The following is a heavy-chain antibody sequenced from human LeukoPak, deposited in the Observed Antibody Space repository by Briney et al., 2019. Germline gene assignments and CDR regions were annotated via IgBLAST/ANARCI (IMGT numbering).Heavy chain of an antibody. D-gene: IGHD3-10*01. J-gene: IGHJ4*02. Sequence: SETLSLTCTVSGGSISSYYWSWIRQPPGKGLEWIGYIYYSGSTNYNPSLKSRVTISVDTSKNQFSLKLSSVTAADTAVYYCARVGTYGSGGYLSWLDYWGREPWSPSPQ. CDR3: ARVGTYGSGGYLSWLDY. CDR2: IYYSGST. V-gene: IGHV4-59*01. CDR1: GGSISSYY.